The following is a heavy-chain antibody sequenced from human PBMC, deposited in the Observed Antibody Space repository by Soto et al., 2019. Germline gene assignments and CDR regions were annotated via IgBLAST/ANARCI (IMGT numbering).Heavy chain of an antibody. CDR3: ARDLGLRYDFWSGYPYGMDV. CDR1: GFTFSSYS. J-gene: IGHJ6*02. Sequence: GGSLRLSCATSGFTFSSYSMNWVRQAPGKGLEWVSYISSSSSTIYYADSVKGRFTISRDNAKNSLYLQMNSLRDEDTAVYYCARDLGLRYDFWSGYPYGMDVWGQGTTVTVSS. D-gene: IGHD3-3*01. V-gene: IGHV3-48*02. CDR2: ISSSSSTI.